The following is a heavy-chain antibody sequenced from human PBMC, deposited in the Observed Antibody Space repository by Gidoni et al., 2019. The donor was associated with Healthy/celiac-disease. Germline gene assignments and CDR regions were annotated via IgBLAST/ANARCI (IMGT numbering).Heavy chain of an antibody. CDR3: ARDRPSGSYYYDSSGYYGFDDY. D-gene: IGHD3-22*01. V-gene: IGHV1-69*01. CDR2: IIPIFGTA. CDR1: GGTFSSYA. J-gene: IGHJ4*02. Sequence: QVQLVQSGAEVKKPGSSVKVSCKASGGTFSSYAISWVRQAPGQGLEWMGGIIPIFGTANDAQKFQGRVTITADESTSTAYMELSSLRSEDTAVYYCARDRPSGSYYYDSSGYYGFDDYWGQGTLVTVSS.